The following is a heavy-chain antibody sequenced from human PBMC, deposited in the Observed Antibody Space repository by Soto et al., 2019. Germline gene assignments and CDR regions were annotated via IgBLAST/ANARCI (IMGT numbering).Heavy chain of an antibody. D-gene: IGHD3-22*01. CDR2: IIPIFGTA. J-gene: IGHJ3*02. CDR1: GGTFSSYS. V-gene: IGHV1-69*06. CDR3: ARADSSGYYYVDSAFDI. Sequence: ASVKVSCKASGGTFSSYSISRVRQAPVQGLEWMGGIIPIFGTANYAQKFQGRVTITADKSTSTAYMELSSLRSEDTAVYYCARADSSGYYYVDSAFDIWGQGTMVTVSS.